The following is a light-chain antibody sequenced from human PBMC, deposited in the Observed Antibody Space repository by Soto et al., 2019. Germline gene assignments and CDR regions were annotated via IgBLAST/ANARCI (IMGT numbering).Light chain of an antibody. CDR1: ESISNS. V-gene: IGKV3-15*01. CDR2: GAS. J-gene: IGKJ1*01. CDR3: QHSMT. Sequence: VMTQSPATLSVSPGESATLSCRASESISNSLAWYQHKPGQAPRLLIYGASSRATGIPARFSGSGSGTEFTLTISGLQSEDFAVYYCQHSMTFGQGTKVEIK.